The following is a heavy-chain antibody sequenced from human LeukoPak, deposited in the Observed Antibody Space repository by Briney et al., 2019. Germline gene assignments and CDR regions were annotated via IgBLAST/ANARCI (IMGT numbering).Heavy chain of an antibody. Sequence: GSLRLSCAASGFTFDDYGMSWVRQGPGKGLEWVYGINWNGGSTGYADSVKGRFTISRDNAKNSLYLQMNSLRAEDTALYYCASGGIYYGAAFDFWGQGSLVTVSA. J-gene: IGHJ4*02. CDR1: GFTFDDYG. V-gene: IGHV3-20*04. CDR3: ASGGIYYGAAFDF. D-gene: IGHD1-26*01. CDR2: INWNGGST.